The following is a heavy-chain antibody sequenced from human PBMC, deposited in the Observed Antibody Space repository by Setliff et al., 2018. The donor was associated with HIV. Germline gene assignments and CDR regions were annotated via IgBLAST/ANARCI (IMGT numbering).Heavy chain of an antibody. D-gene: IGHD3-16*01. J-gene: IGHJ4*02. CDR2: ISGYNGQT. V-gene: IGHV1-18*01. CDR3: ARARYGGFDH. Sequence: ASVKVSCKAPGYNFGSFAVIWVRQAPGQGLEWMGWISGYNGQTKDAQKFQGRLIMTTDTATSTSYMGMRSLRSDDTAIYYCARARYGGFDHWGQGSLVTVSS. CDR1: GYNFGSFA.